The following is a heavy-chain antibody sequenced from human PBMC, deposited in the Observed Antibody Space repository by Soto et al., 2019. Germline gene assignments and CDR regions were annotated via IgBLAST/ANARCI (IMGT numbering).Heavy chain of an antibody. CDR2: IIPMFGTT. D-gene: IGHD6-13*01. Sequence: SVKVSCKTSGGTFSRNAINWVRQARGQGLEWMGGIIPMFGTTNYAQKFKGRVTISADESTSTAYMELSSLRSEDAAVYYCARAAIHGSSWYFWFDPWGQGTLVTVSS. J-gene: IGHJ5*02. CDR3: ARAAIHGSSWYFWFDP. CDR1: GGTFSRNA. V-gene: IGHV1-69*13.